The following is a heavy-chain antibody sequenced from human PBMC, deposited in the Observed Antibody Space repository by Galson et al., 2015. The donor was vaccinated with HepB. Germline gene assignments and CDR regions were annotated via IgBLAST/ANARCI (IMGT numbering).Heavy chain of an antibody. Sequence: SLRLSCAASGFTFSSYGMHWVRQAPGKGLEWVAVISYDGSNKYYADSVKGRFTISRDNSKNTLYLQMNSLRAEDTAVYYCAKDLYRAVAGTFAGAFDIWGQGTMVTVSS. CDR1: GFTFSSYG. D-gene: IGHD6-19*01. J-gene: IGHJ3*02. V-gene: IGHV3-30*18. CDR2: ISYDGSNK. CDR3: AKDLYRAVAGTFAGAFDI.